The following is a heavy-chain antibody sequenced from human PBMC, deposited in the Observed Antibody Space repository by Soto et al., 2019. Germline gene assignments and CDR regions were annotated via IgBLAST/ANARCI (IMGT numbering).Heavy chain of an antibody. V-gene: IGHV3-7*01. CDR1: GFTFSSYW. CDR3: ARNDYIWGSYRKYYYYMDV. CDR2: IKQDGSEK. Sequence: EVQLVESGGGSVQPGGSLRLSCAASGFTFSSYWMSWVRQAPGKGLEWVANIKQDGSEKYYVDSVKGRFTISRDNAKNSLYLQMNSLRAEDTAVYYCARNDYIWGSYRKYYYYMDVWGKGTTVTVSS. D-gene: IGHD3-16*02. J-gene: IGHJ6*03.